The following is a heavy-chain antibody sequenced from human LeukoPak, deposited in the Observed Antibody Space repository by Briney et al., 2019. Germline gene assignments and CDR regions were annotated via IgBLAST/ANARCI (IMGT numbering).Heavy chain of an antibody. CDR2: ISAYNGNT. D-gene: IGHD3-10*01. CDR1: GYTFTSYG. J-gene: IGHJ6*02. Sequence: ASVKVSCKASGYTFTSYGISWVRQAPGQGLEWMGWISAYNGNTNYAQKFQGRVTITADESTSTAYMELSSLRSEDTAVYYCARARSFGGPNGMDVWGQGTTVTVSS. CDR3: ARARSFGGPNGMDV. V-gene: IGHV1-18*01.